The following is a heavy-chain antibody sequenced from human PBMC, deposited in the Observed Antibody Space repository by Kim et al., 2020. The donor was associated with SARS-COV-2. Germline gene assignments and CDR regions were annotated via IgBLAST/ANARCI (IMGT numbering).Heavy chain of an antibody. CDR2: ISPTSSYI. Sequence: GGSLRLSCAASGFTFSSYTMNWVRQAPGKGLEWVSSISPTSSYIYYADSVKGRFTISRDNAKNSLNLQMNSLRAEDTAVYYCARERLGEQWLVRGGRGDPWGQGTLVTVSS. J-gene: IGHJ5*02. D-gene: IGHD6-19*01. V-gene: IGHV3-21*01. CDR3: ARERLGEQWLVRGGRGDP. CDR1: GFTFSSYT.